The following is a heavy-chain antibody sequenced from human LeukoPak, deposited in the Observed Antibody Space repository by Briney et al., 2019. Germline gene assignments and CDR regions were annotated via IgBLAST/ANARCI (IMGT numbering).Heavy chain of an antibody. CDR1: GFTFSSYS. V-gene: IGHV3-21*01. J-gene: IGHJ4*02. D-gene: IGHD2-2*01. Sequence: PGGSLRLSCAASGFTFSSYSMNWVRQAPGKGLEWVSSISSSSSYIYYADSVKGRFTISRDNSKNTLYLQMNSLRADDTAVYYCAKVRYQLLIDYWGQGTLVTVSS. CDR2: ISSSSSYI. CDR3: AKVRYQLLIDY.